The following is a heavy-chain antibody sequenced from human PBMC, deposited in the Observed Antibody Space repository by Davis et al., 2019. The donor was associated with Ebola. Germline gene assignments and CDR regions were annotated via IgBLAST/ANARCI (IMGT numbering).Heavy chain of an antibody. V-gene: IGHV4-31*03. J-gene: IGHJ4*02. CDR2: IYYSGTT. Sequence: SETLSLTCSVAGGSISSGGYYWNWIRQHPGEGLEWIGIIYYSGTTHYNPSLKSRVIISRDTSKNQFSLKLSSVTAADTAVYYCARDVGLAAAGTGFDYWGQGTLVTVSS. CDR3: ARDVGLAAAGTGFDY. D-gene: IGHD6-13*01. CDR1: GGSISSGGYY.